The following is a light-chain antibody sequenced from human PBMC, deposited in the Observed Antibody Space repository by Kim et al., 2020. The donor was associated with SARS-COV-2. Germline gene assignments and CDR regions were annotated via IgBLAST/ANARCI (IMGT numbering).Light chain of an antibody. CDR2: KAS. V-gene: IGKV1-5*03. Sequence: SVGDRVTITCRASQSISDWLAWYQQKPGKAPKLLIYKASSLESGVPSRFSGSGSGTEFTLTISSLQPDDFATYYCQHYNSYRGFAFGPGTKVDIK. J-gene: IGKJ3*01. CDR1: QSISDW. CDR3: QHYNSYRGFA.